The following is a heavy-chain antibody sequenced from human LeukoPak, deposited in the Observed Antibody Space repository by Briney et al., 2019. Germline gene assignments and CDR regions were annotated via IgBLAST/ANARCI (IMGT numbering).Heavy chain of an antibody. CDR3: ARGLPSYGDYVDYYFYMDV. V-gene: IGHV4-4*07. D-gene: IGHD4-17*01. Sequence: PSETLSLTCTVSGDSISGFYWSWIRQPAGKGLQWIGRISTSGCTNYNPSLKSRVTMSVDRSTNEFSLTVRSVTAADTALYYCARGLPSYGDYVDYYFYMDVWGKGTTVTVSS. J-gene: IGHJ6*03. CDR2: ISTSGCT. CDR1: GDSISGFY.